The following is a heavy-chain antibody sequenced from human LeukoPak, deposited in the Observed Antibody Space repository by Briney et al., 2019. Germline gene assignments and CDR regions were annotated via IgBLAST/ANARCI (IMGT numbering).Heavy chain of an antibody. CDR1: GFTFSSYW. D-gene: IGHD5-12*01. Sequence: GGSLRLSCAASGFTFSSYWMSWVRQAPGKGLEWVANIKQDGSEKYYVDSVKGRFTISRDNAKNSLYLQMNSLRAEDTAVYYCAKSSGYDLGYYFDYWGQGTLVTVSS. V-gene: IGHV3-7*01. J-gene: IGHJ4*02. CDR2: IKQDGSEK. CDR3: AKSSGYDLGYYFDY.